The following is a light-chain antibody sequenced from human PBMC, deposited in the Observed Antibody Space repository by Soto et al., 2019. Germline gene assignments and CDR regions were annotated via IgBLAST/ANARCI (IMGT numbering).Light chain of an antibody. CDR3: QKANSFPIT. V-gene: IGKV1-12*01. Sequence: DIQITHAPACVSVYVRNRVNITCRASQGISRWLAWYQQKPGKAPKLLIYAASSLQSGVPSRFSGSGAGTDCALTISSLQPEDFATYDCQKANSFPITFGKGTRLGN. CDR1: QGISRW. J-gene: IGKJ5*01. CDR2: AAS.